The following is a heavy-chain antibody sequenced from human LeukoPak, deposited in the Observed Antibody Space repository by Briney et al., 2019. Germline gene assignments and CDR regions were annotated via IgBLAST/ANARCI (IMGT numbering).Heavy chain of an antibody. D-gene: IGHD3-22*01. CDR2: ISAYNGNT. Sequence: ASVKVSCKASGYTFTSYGISWVRQAPGQGLEWMGWISAYNGNTNYAQKLQGRVTMTTDTSTSTAYMELRSLRSDDTAVYYCAREVGTDYYDSSGPDYWGQGTLVTVTS. V-gene: IGHV1-18*01. CDR1: GYTFTSYG. J-gene: IGHJ4*02. CDR3: AREVGTDYYDSSGPDY.